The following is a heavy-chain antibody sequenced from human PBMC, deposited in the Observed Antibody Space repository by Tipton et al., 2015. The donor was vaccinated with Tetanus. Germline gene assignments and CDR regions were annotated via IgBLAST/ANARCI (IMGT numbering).Heavy chain of an antibody. CDR2: IKHDGSEN. CDR3: ARDPTRRFDY. Sequence: SLRLSCAASGFTFSAYWMTWVRQAPGKGLEWVANIKHDGSENYYVDPVKGRFTISRDNAKNSLYLQMNSLRAEDTAVYYCARDPTRRFDYWGPGTLVTVSS. CDR1: GFTFSAYW. D-gene: IGHD1/OR15-1a*01. V-gene: IGHV3-7*01. J-gene: IGHJ4*02.